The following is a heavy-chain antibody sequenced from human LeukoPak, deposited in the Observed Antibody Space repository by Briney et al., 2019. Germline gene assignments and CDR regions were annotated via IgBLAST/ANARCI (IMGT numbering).Heavy chain of an antibody. D-gene: IGHD2-2*01. CDR1: GYTFIDYY. V-gene: IGHV1-2*02. J-gene: IGHJ4*02. CDR3: ARVKKLMPEFEF. CDR2: INPNSGAT. Sequence: GASVTVSCKSSGYTFIDYYIHWVRQAPGQELEWMGWINPNSGATKYAQTFQVRVSMTRDTSINTAYMDLTNLRSDDTAIFYCARVKKLMPEFEFWGQGTLVTVSS.